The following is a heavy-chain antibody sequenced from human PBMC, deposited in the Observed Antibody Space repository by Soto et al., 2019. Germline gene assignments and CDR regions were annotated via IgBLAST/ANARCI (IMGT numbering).Heavy chain of an antibody. Sequence: GGSLRLSCAASGFTFSTYDMHWVRQATGKGLEWVSVIGTGDDTYYSGSVKGRFTVSRENARNSLYLQMNSLRAGDTAVYFCARGPRGLRPYFDHWGQGT. J-gene: IGHJ4*02. CDR2: IGTGDDT. CDR1: GFTFSTYD. CDR3: ARGPRGLRPYFDH. D-gene: IGHD4-17*01. V-gene: IGHV3-13*04.